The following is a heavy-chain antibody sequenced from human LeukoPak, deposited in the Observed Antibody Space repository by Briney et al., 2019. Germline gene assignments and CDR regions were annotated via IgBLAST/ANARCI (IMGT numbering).Heavy chain of an antibody. CDR1: GGSISSGDYY. J-gene: IGHJ4*02. CDR2: IYYSGST. CDR3: ARGTLWFGEYYYFDY. D-gene: IGHD3-10*01. Sequence: PSQTLSLTCTVSGGSISSGDYYWSWIRQPPGKGLEWIGYIYYSGSTYYNPSLKSRVTISVDTSKNQFSLKLSSVTAADTAVYYCARGTLWFGEYYYFDYWGQGTLVTVSS. V-gene: IGHV4-30-4*01.